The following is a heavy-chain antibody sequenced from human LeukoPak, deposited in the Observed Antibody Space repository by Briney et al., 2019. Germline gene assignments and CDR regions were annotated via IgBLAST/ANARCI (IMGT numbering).Heavy chain of an antibody. D-gene: IGHD4-17*01. Sequence: GGSLRLSCAASGFTFSSDWMSWVRQAPGKGLEWVANINEDGSERRYVDSVKGRFTISRDNAKNSLYLQMNSLRDEDTAVYYCAKESDYGDYVGYWGQGTLVTVSS. J-gene: IGHJ4*02. CDR2: INEDGSER. V-gene: IGHV3-7*01. CDR1: GFTFSSDW. CDR3: AKESDYGDYVGY.